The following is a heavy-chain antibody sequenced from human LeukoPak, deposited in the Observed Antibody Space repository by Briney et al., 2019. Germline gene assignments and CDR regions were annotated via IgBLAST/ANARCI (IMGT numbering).Heavy chain of an antibody. V-gene: IGHV3-43*02. CDR3: AKESGKFDY. CDR2: ISADGGST. CDR1: GLNFDDSA. Sequence: GGSLRLSCVASGLNFDDSAMHWVRQAPGKGLEWVSLISADGGSTFSADSVKGRFSISRDNSKNSLYLQMNSLRSEDTAMYYCAKESGKFDYWGQGTLVAVSA. J-gene: IGHJ4*02.